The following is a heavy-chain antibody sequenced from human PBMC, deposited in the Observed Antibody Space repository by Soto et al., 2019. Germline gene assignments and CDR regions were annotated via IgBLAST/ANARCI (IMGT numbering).Heavy chain of an antibody. CDR3: AREGGRVGATGLDY. D-gene: IGHD1-26*01. CDR1: GYSISSGYY. J-gene: IGHJ4*02. CDR2: MYHSGGT. V-gene: IGHV4-38-2*02. Sequence: SETLSLTCAVSGYSISSGYYWGWIRQPPGKGLEWIRNMYHSGGTYYNPSLKSRGTISVDTSKNQFSLRLSSVTAADTAVYYCAREGGRVGATGLDYWGQGTLVTVSS.